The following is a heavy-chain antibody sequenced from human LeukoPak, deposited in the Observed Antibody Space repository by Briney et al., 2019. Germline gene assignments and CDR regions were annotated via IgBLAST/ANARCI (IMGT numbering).Heavy chain of an antibody. D-gene: IGHD3-3*01. Sequence: GGSLRLSCAASGFTFSSYAMSWVRQAPGKGLVCVSRINTDGSSTIYADSVKGRFTISRDNAKNTLYLQMNSLRAEDTAVYYCAFFWSGYSNGMDVWGQGTTVTVSS. CDR2: INTDGSST. V-gene: IGHV3-74*01. J-gene: IGHJ6*02. CDR1: GFTFSSYA. CDR3: AFFWSGYSNGMDV.